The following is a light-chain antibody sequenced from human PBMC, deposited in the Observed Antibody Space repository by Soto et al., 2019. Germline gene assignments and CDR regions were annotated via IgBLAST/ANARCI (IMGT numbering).Light chain of an antibody. J-gene: IGLJ1*01. V-gene: IGLV7-46*01. Sequence: QAVWTQEPSLTFSPGGTVTLTCVSSTGAVTNGHYPYWFQQKPGQAPRTLIYDTTNRHSWTPARFSGSLLGGKAALTLSGAQPEDEAEYYCLLSYNGPYVFGTGTKVTVL. CDR3: LLSYNGPYV. CDR1: TGAVTNGHY. CDR2: DTT.